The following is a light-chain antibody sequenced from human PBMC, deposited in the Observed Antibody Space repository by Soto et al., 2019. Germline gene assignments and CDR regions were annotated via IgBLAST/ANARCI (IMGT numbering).Light chain of an antibody. CDR2: EVS. V-gene: IGLV2-14*01. Sequence: QSALTQPASVSGSPGQSITISCTGTSSDIGGYNYVSWFQHHPGKAPKLIIYEVSDRPSGVSYRFCGSKSGNTASLTISGLQAEVEADYYCSSHTTSSTLLFRGGTKLTVL. CDR3: SSHTTSSTLL. J-gene: IGLJ2*01. CDR1: SSDIGGYNY.